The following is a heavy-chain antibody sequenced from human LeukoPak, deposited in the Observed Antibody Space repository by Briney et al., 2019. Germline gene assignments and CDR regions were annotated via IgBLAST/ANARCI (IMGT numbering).Heavy chain of an antibody. CDR2: ISYDGSNK. CDR3: APGGIPPNYYYGMDV. Sequence: GGSLRLSCAASGFTFSSYAMHWVRQAPGKGLEWVAVISYDGSNKYYADSVKGRFNISRDNSKNTLYLQMNSLRAEDTAVYYCAPGGIPPNYYYGMDVWGQGTTVTVSS. D-gene: IGHD1-14*01. J-gene: IGHJ6*02. V-gene: IGHV3-30-3*01. CDR1: GFTFSSYA.